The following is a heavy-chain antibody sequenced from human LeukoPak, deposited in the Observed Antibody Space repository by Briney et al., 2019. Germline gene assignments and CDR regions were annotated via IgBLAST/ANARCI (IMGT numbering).Heavy chain of an antibody. CDR2: ISGRDSTT. V-gene: IGHV3-23*01. CDR3: ARGARWAYYFDY. Sequence: QAGGSLRLSCAASGFTFSSYAMSWVRQAPGKGLEWVSGISGRDSTTYYADSVKGRFTTSRDNANNSVFLQMNNLRAEDSAIYYCARGARWAYYFDYWGQGSLVTVSS. J-gene: IGHJ4*02. D-gene: IGHD4-23*01. CDR1: GFTFSSYA.